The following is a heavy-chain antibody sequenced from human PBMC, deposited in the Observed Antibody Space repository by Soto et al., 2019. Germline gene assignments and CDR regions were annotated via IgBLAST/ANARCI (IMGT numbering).Heavy chain of an antibody. CDR1: GYTFFSFW. CDR2: IDPGDSSA. CDR3: ARRYCSRADCYSDS. V-gene: IGHV5-10-1*01. Sequence: GESLKISCHGSGYTFFSFWVVWVRQVPGKGLEWVGRIDPGDSSATYSPTFQGHVTISADRSTRSAYLQWRSLRASDTAIYFCARRYCSRADCYSDSWGQGSLVTVSS. D-gene: IGHD2-2*01. J-gene: IGHJ4*02.